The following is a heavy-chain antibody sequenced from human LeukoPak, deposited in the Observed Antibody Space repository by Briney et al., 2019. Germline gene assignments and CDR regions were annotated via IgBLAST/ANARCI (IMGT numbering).Heavy chain of an antibody. CDR2: INHSGST. V-gene: IGHV4-34*01. J-gene: IGHJ5*02. Sequence: ASETLSLTCAVYGGSFSGYYWSWIRQPPGKGLEWIGEINHSGSTNYNPSLKSRVTISVDTSKNQFSLKLSSVTAADTAVYYCARGRGPYSSRRGWFDPWGQGTLVTVSS. CDR3: ARGRGPYSSRRGWFDP. CDR1: GGSFSGYY. D-gene: IGHD6-13*01.